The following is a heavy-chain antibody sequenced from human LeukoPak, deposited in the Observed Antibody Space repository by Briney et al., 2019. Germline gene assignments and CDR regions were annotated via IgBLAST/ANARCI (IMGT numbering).Heavy chain of an antibody. J-gene: IGHJ4*02. Sequence: SVKVSCKASGYTFTSYAISWVRQAPGQGLEWMGGIIPIFGTANYAQKFQGRVTITADESTSTAYMELSSLRSEDTAVYYCARVAVAGHFDYWGQGTLVTVSS. V-gene: IGHV1-69*13. CDR1: GYTFTSYA. CDR3: ARVAVAGHFDY. D-gene: IGHD6-19*01. CDR2: IIPIFGTA.